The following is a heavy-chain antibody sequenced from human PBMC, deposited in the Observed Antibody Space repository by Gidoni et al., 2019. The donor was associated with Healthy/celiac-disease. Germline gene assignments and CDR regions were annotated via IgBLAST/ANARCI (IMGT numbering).Heavy chain of an antibody. V-gene: IGHV4-59*01. CDR2: IYYSGST. D-gene: IGHD6-13*01. CDR3: ARGEGSSWFIENWFDP. Sequence: QVQLQESGPGLVKPSETLSLTCTVSGGSISSYYWSWIRQPPGKGLEWIGYIYYSGSTNYNPSLKSRVTISVDTSKNQFSLKLSSVTAADTAVYYWARGEGSSWFIENWFDPWGQGTLVTVSS. CDR1: GGSISSYY. J-gene: IGHJ5*02.